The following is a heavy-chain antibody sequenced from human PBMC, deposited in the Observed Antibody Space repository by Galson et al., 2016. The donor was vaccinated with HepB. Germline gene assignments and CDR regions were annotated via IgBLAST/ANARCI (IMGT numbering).Heavy chain of an antibody. V-gene: IGHV4-61*03. CDR3: AGLIVTGYQEYHYVFLAV. CDR2: IDHNGST. D-gene: IGHD2/OR15-2a*01. J-gene: IGHJ6*04. Sequence: SSIHSWGWLRQPPGQPLEWLGDIDHNGSTKYNPSLQSRATITIHTSKNDFSLRLPSVTAADTALYYGAGLIVTGYQEYHYVFLAVWGKGTTVTVSS. CDR1: SSIHS.